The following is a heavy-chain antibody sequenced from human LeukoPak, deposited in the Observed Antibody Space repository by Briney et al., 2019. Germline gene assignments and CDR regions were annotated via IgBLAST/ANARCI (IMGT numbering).Heavy chain of an antibody. J-gene: IGHJ4*02. CDR2: ISDDGSNK. V-gene: IGHV3-30*14. D-gene: IGHD3-9*01. CDR3: ANYDILTGYGY. CDR1: GFTFSNYA. Sequence: PGGSLRLSCAASGFTFSNYAMHWVRQAPGKGLEWVAVISDDGSNKYYADSVEGRFTISRDNSKNTLYLQMSSLRAEDTAVYYCANYDILTGYGYWGQGTLVTVSS.